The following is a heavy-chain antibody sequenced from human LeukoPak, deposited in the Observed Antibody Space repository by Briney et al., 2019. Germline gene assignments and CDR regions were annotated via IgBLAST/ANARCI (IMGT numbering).Heavy chain of an antibody. CDR2: IYNSGTT. CDR3: ARQRPITMIVVALDGAFDI. V-gene: IGHV4-39*01. J-gene: IGHJ3*02. Sequence: QTSGTLSLTCTVTSASISGTYYFWGWIRQSPGKGLEWIGSIYNSGTTYYNPSLKSRVTISVDTSKNQFSLKLSSVTAADTAVYYCARQRPITMIVVALDGAFDIWGQGTMVTVSS. CDR1: SASISGTYYF. D-gene: IGHD3-22*01.